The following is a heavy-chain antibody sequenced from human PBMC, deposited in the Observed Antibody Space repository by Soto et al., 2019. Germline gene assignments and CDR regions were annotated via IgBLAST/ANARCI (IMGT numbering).Heavy chain of an antibody. CDR3: ARGAYGDQHDY. V-gene: IGHV1-18*01. Sequence: QVQLVQSGAEVKNPGASVKVSCKASGYIFTTHGITWVRQAPGQGLEWMGWIRTNNGDTNYAQKFQDRVAMTTDTSTTTAYMELTSLRFDDTAVYYCARGAYGDQHDYWGRGTLVTVSS. CDR2: IRTNNGDT. J-gene: IGHJ4*02. CDR1: GYIFTTHG. D-gene: IGHD4-17*01.